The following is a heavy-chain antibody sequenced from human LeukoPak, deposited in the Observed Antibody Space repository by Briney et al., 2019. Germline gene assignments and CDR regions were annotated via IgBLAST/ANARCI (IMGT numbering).Heavy chain of an antibody. CDR2: INHSGST. D-gene: IGHD1-26*01. CDR1: GGSFSGYY. Sequence: PSETLSLTCAVYGGSFSGYYWSWIRQPPGKGLEWIGEINHSGSTNYNPPLKSRVTISVGTSKNQFSLKLSSVTAADTAVYYCARGIVGAPRDGDAFDIWGQGTMVTVSS. J-gene: IGHJ3*02. V-gene: IGHV4-34*01. CDR3: ARGIVGAPRDGDAFDI.